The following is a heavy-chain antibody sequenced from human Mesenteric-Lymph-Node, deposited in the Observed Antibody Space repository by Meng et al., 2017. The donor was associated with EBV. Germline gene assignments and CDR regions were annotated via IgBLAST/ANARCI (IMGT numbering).Heavy chain of an antibody. Sequence: QVQLHPWVAGLLKPSETLSLTGGVSGGSFSAYYWNWLRQAPGKGPEWIGDINHSGSTNYNPSLKSRVTISVDTSKNQFSLKLSSVTAADTAVYYCARLDRWELLRGLVYWGQGTLVTVSS. D-gene: IGHD1-26*01. V-gene: IGHV4-34*01. J-gene: IGHJ4*02. CDR1: GGSFSAYY. CDR2: INHSGST. CDR3: ARLDRWELLRGLVY.